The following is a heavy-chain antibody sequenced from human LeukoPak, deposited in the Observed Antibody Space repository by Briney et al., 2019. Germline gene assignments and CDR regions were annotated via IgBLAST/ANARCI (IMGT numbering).Heavy chain of an antibody. V-gene: IGHV3-30-3*01. J-gene: IGHJ4*02. D-gene: IGHD2-2*01. CDR2: ISHDGSSQ. CDR1: GFTFSSYA. Sequence: GGSLRLSCAASGFTFSSYAMHWVRQAPGKGLEWVAVISHDGSSQYYADSVKGRFTISRDNSKNTLYLQMNSLRAEDTAVYYCARPGIGYCSSTSCWNFGYWGQGALVTVSS. CDR3: ARPGIGYCSSTSCWNFGY.